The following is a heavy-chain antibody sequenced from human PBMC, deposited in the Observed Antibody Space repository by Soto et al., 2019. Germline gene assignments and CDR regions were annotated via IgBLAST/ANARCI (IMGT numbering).Heavy chain of an antibody. CDR2: IYWDEDK. Sequence: QITLKESGPTLVRPTQTLTLTCSFSGFSLNTNGMGVGWIRQPPGKALEWLAFIYWDEDKRYSPSLKTRLTVTTDTSKNEVVLTLTNLDPLDTGTYYRAGWNYESGLDVWGQWTTVTVSS. CDR1: GFSLNTNGMG. J-gene: IGHJ6*02. D-gene: IGHD1-7*01. V-gene: IGHV2-5*02. CDR3: AGWNYESGLDV.